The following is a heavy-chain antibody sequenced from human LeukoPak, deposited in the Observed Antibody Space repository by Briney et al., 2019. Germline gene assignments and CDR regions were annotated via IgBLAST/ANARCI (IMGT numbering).Heavy chain of an antibody. J-gene: IGHJ4*02. CDR2: ISGSGGST. Sequence: GGSLRLSCAASGFTFSRYAMSWVRQAPGKGLDWVSAISGSGGSTYYADSVKGRFTISRDNSKNTLYLQMNSLRAEDTAVYYCAKLGGWYYFDYWGQGTLVTVSS. CDR1: GFTFSRYA. D-gene: IGHD6-19*01. V-gene: IGHV3-23*01. CDR3: AKLGGWYYFDY.